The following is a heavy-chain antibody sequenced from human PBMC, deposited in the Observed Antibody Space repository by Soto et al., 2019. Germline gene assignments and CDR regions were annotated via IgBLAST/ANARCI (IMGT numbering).Heavy chain of an antibody. CDR2: INAGNGNT. V-gene: IGHV1-3*01. CDR3: ARDRSVVVAGTGWFDP. Sequence: ASVKVSCKTSGYSFTSYAIHWVRQAPGQRLEWMGWINAGNGNTKYSQKFQGRVTITRDTSASTAYMELSSLRSEDTAVYYCARDRSVVVAGTGWFDPWGQGSLVTVS. J-gene: IGHJ5*02. CDR1: GYSFTSYA. D-gene: IGHD6-19*01.